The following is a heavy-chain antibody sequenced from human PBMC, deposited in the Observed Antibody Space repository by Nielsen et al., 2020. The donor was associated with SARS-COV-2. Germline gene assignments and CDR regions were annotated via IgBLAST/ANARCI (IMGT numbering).Heavy chain of an antibody. Sequence: GSLRLSCAVSGFTIAGYGLSWVRQAPGKGLEWVSGISGSSGDTYYTDSVKGRFTMSRDDSKNTLFLQMYSLRAEDSAVYYCATEDCVDDDCWVQYWGQGSLVTVSS. CDR1: GFTIAGYG. J-gene: IGHJ4*02. V-gene: IGHV3-23*01. CDR2: ISGSSGDT. CDR3: ATEDCVDDDCWVQY. D-gene: IGHD2-21*02.